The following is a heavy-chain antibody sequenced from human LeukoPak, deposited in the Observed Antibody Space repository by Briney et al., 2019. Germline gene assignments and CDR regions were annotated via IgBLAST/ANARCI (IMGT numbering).Heavy chain of an antibody. Sequence: GRSLRLSCAASGFTFSSYAMHWVRQAPGKGLEWVAVISYDGSNKYYADSVKGRFTISRDDSKNTLYLQMNSLRAEDTAVYYCAKGGIAVIITTVPIDYWGQGTLVTVSS. D-gene: IGHD3-22*01. V-gene: IGHV3-30-3*01. CDR1: GFTFSSYA. CDR3: AKGGIAVIITTVPIDY. J-gene: IGHJ4*02. CDR2: ISYDGSNK.